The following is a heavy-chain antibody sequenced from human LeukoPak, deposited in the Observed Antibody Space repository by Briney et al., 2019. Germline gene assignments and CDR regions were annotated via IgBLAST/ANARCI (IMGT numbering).Heavy chain of an antibody. D-gene: IGHD2-15*01. V-gene: IGHV3-13*01. CDR1: GFTFSTYD. J-gene: IGHJ4*02. CDR2: IGPRGDT. CDR3: ARDACSGGRCYHDF. Sequence: GGFLRLSCAASGFTFSTYDMHWVRQATGKGLEWVSAIGPRGDTYYAGSVQGRFTISRENAKNSLYLQMNSLGAGDTAVYYCARDACSGGRCYHDFWGQGILVTVSS.